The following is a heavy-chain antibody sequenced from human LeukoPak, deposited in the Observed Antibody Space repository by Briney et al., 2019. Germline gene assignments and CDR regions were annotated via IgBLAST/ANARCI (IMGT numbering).Heavy chain of an antibody. CDR3: ARLGDGYNLNFDY. CDR2: FYHGDSHT. V-gene: IGHV5-51*01. D-gene: IGHD5-24*01. CDR1: GWSFNSYW. J-gene: IGHJ4*02. Sequence: GESQMISSKCSGWSFNSYWIGRVRPLPRKGLGCMGIFYHGDSHTRHRPSFQVQVTISADKSISTAYLQLSSLKASDTARVYCARLGDGYNLNFDYWGQGTLVTVSS.